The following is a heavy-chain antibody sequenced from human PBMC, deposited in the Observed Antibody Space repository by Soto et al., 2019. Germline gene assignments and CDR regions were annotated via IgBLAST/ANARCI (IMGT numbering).Heavy chain of an antibody. J-gene: IGHJ4*02. Sequence: ASVKVSCKASGNTFTRYDINWVRQATGQGHEWMGWMNPKSGNTGYSQKLQGRVTMTRNASITTAYMELSSLRSEDSSVYYCARGSYYYGSGELDYCGQGTPVTVSS. V-gene: IGHV1-8*01. CDR2: MNPKSGNT. D-gene: IGHD3-10*01. CDR3: ARGSYYYGSGELDY. CDR1: GNTFTRYD.